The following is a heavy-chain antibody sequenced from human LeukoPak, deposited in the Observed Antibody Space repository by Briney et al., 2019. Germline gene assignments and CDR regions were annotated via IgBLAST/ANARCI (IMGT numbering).Heavy chain of an antibody. CDR2: INPNSGGT. CDR1: GFTFTGYY. CDR3: ARDGPGGSLTLDY. D-gene: IGHD2-15*01. J-gene: IGHJ4*02. Sequence: ASVKVSCKASGFTFTGYYMNWVRQAPGQGLEWMGWINPNSGGTNYAQKFQGRVTMTRDTSISTAYMELSRLRSDDTAVYYCARDGPGGSLTLDYWGQGTLVTVSS. V-gene: IGHV1-2*02.